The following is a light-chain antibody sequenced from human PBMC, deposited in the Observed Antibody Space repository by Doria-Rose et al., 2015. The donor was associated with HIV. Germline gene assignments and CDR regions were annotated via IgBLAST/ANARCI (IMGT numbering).Light chain of an antibody. V-gene: IGKV1-8*01. CDR3: QQYYSYPPT. CDR1: QDISNY. J-gene: IGKJ1*01. Sequence: IRMTQSPSSLSASTGDGVTTTCRASQDISNYLAWYQQKPGKAPKLLIYAASTLQSGVPSRFSGSGSGTDFTLTISYLQSEDFATYYCQQYYSYPPTFGQGTKVEVK. CDR2: AAS.